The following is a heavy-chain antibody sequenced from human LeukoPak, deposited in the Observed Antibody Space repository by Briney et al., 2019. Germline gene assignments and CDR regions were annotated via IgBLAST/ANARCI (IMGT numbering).Heavy chain of an antibody. Sequence: ASVKLSCKASGYTFTGYYMHWVRQAPGQGLEWMGRINPNSGGTNYAQKFQGRVTMTRDTSISTAYMELSRLRSDDTAVYYCARDSHYGDYTNWFDPWGQGTLVTVSS. CDR1: GYTFTGYY. J-gene: IGHJ5*02. D-gene: IGHD4-17*01. CDR3: ARDSHYGDYTNWFDP. V-gene: IGHV1-2*06. CDR2: INPNSGGT.